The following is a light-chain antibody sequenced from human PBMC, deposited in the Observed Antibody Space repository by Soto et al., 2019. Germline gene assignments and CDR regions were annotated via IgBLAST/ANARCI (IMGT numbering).Light chain of an antibody. CDR2: ENN. J-gene: IGLJ2*01. V-gene: IGLV6-57*02. Sequence: NFMLTQPHSVSESPGKTVTISCTGGSGSIASNYVQWYQQRPGSAPTTVIYENNQRPSGVPDRFSGSIDRSSNSASLTISGLKTEDEADYYCQSYDSSNHEVVFGGGTKLTVL. CDR1: SGSIASNY. CDR3: QSYDSSNHEVV.